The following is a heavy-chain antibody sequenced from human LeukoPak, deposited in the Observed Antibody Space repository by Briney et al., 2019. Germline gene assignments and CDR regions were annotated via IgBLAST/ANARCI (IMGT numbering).Heavy chain of an antibody. CDR3: ARAKSLFDS. CDR1: GFTFGIYW. V-gene: IGHV3-7*03. D-gene: IGHD3-10*01. CDR2: IKQDGSEK. Sequence: GGSLRLSCASSGFTFGIYWMSWVRQAPGKGLEWVANIKQDGSEKYYVDSVKGRFTISRDNAKNSLYLQMNSLRAEDTAVYYCARAKSLFDSWGQGTLVTVSS. J-gene: IGHJ4*02.